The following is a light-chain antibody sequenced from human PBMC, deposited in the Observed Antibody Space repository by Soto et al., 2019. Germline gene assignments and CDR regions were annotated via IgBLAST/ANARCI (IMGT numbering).Light chain of an antibody. CDR1: SSNLGSNS. J-gene: IGLJ3*02. CDR2: SDN. CDR3: GAWDDSLNGWV. V-gene: IGLV1-44*01. Sequence: QSVLTQPPSASGTPGQRDTISCSGSSSNLGSNSVNWYQQVPGTAPKLLISSDNQRPSGVPDRFSGSQSGTSASLAISGLQSEDEADYHCGAWDDSLNGWVFGGGTQLTVL.